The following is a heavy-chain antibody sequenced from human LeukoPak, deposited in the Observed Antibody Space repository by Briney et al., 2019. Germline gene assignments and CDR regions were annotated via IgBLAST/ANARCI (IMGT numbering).Heavy chain of an antibody. CDR2: INWIGGST. Sequence: GGSLRLSCAASGFTFDDYGMSWGRQAPGKGLEWGSGINWIGGSTGYAESVKGRFTISRDNAKKSLYLQMNSLRDEDTAVYYCARDLSYGDQNPFDYWGQGTLVTVSS. J-gene: IGHJ4*02. CDR3: ARDLSYGDQNPFDY. D-gene: IGHD4-17*01. V-gene: IGHV3-20*04. CDR1: GFTFDDYG.